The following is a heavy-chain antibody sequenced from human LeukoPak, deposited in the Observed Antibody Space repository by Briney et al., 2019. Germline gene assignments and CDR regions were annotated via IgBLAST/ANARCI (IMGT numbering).Heavy chain of an antibody. J-gene: IGHJ5*02. Sequence: SETLSLTCTVSGYSISSGYYWGWIRQPPGKGLEWIGSIYHSGSTYYNPSLKSRVTISVDTSKNQFSLKLSSVTAADTAVYYCARGELRYFDWYHWGQGTLVTVSS. CDR3: ARGELRYFDWYH. CDR1: GYSISSGYY. V-gene: IGHV4-38-2*02. D-gene: IGHD3-9*01. CDR2: IYHSGST.